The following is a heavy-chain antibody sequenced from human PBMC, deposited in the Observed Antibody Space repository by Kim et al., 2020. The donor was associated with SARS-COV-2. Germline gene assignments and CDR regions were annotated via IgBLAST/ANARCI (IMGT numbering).Heavy chain of an antibody. CDR1: GFTFSSYD. CDR3: ARGGYSSGWYFGLRGPDAFDI. D-gene: IGHD6-19*01. J-gene: IGHJ3*02. CDR2: IGTAGDT. Sequence: GGSLRLSCAASGFTFSSYDMHWVRQATGKGLEWVSAIGTAGDTYYPGSVKGRFTISRENAKNSLYLQMNSLRAGDTAVYYCARGGYSSGWYFGLRGPDAFDIWGQGTMVTVSS. V-gene: IGHV3-13*01.